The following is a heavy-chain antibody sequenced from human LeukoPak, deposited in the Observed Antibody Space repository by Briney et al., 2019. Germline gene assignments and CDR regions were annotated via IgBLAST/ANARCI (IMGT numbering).Heavy chain of an antibody. D-gene: IGHD3-22*01. J-gene: IGHJ3*02. Sequence: ASVKVSCETSGYTFTGYYMHWVRQAPGQGLGWMGWINPNSGGTNYAQKFQGRVTMTRDTSISTAYMELSRLRSDDTAVCYCARDGGTRYYYDSSGFPDIWGQGTMVTVSS. CDR1: GYTFTGYY. V-gene: IGHV1-2*02. CDR3: ARDGGTRYYYDSSGFPDI. CDR2: INPNSGGT.